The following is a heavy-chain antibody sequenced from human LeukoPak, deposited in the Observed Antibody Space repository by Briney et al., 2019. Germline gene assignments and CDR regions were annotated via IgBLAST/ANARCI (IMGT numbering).Heavy chain of an antibody. CDR2: INPNSGGT. Sequence: ASVKVSCKASGYTFTGYYMHWVRQAPGQGLEWMGWINPNSGGTNYAQKFQGRVTMTRDTSISTAYMELRSLRSDDTAVYYCARARVGDFWSCYYSINYFDFWGQGTLVTVSS. CDR1: GYTFTGYY. J-gene: IGHJ4*02. V-gene: IGHV1-2*02. D-gene: IGHD3-3*01. CDR3: ARARVGDFWSCYYSINYFDF.